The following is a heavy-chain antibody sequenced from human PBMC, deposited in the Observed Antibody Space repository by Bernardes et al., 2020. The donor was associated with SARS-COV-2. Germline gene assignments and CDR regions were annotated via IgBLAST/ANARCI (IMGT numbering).Heavy chain of an antibody. J-gene: IGHJ3*01. CDR2: LSHDGSSQ. D-gene: IGHD3-9*01. V-gene: IGHV3-30*04. CDR3: ARDVGGTDWRFGFDV. CDR1: GFTFNLSA. Sequence: GSLRLSCAASGFTFNLSAMHWVRQAPGKGLEWVAGLSHDGSSQFYADSVKDRFTISRDTFRNVVLLQMNSLRLDDTAVYYCARDVGGTDWRFGFDVWGPGTIVHVSS.